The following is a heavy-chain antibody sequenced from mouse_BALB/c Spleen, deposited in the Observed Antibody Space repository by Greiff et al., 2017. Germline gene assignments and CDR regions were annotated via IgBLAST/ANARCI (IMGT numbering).Heavy chain of an antibody. CDR1: GYTFTSYW. J-gene: IGHJ4*01. Sequence: QVQLQQSGAELVKPGASVKLSCKASGYTFTSYWMHWVKQRPGQGLEWIGEINPSNGRTNYNEKFKSKATLTVDKSSSTAYMQLSSLTSEDSAVYYCARIDPYAMDYWGQGTSVTVSS. CDR3: ARIDPYAMDY. CDR2: INPSNGRT. V-gene: IGHV1S81*02.